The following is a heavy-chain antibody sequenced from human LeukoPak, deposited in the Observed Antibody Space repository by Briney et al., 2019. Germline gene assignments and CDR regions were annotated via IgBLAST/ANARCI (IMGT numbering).Heavy chain of an antibody. CDR3: VKGVVVVTVRAFDY. CDR2: ISSNGGST. J-gene: IGHJ4*02. CDR1: GFTFSSYA. V-gene: IGHV3-64D*06. Sequence: PGGSLRLSCSASGFTFSSYAMHWVRQAPGKGLEYVSVISSNGGSTYYADSVKGRFTISRDNSKNTLYLQMSSLRAEDTVVYYCVKGVVVVTVRAFDYWGEGSLVTVSS. D-gene: IGHD2-21*02.